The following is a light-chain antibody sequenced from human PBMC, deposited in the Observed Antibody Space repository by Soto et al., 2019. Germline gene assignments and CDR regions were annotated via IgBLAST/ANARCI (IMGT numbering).Light chain of an antibody. Sequence: DLQMTQSPSSLSASVGDRVTITCRASQSISSYLNWYQQKPGKAPRLLIYAASSLQSGPPARFSGSGSGTDFTLTISSLQPEDFATYYCQQSYSTPWTFGQGTKVEIK. CDR2: AAS. J-gene: IGKJ1*01. V-gene: IGKV1-39*01. CDR3: QQSYSTPWT. CDR1: QSISSY.